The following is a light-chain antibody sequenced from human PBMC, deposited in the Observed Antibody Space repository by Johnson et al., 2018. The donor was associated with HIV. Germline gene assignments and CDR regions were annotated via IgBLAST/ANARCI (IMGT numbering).Light chain of an antibody. CDR1: SSNIGNNY. CDR3: GTWDSSLSVYV. J-gene: IGLJ1*01. CDR2: ENN. V-gene: IGLV1-51*02. Sequence: QSVLTQPPSVSAAPGQKVTISCSGSSSNIGNNYVSWYQQLPGTAPKLLIYENNKRPSGIPDRFSGSKSGTSATLDITGLQTGDEAYYYCGTWDSSLSVYVFGTGTKVTVL.